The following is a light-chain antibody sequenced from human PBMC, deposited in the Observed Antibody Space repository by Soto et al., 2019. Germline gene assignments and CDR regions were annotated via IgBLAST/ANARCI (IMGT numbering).Light chain of an antibody. CDR1: SSDVGGYNY. CDR3: SSYTSSSTLGV. J-gene: IGLJ1*01. CDR2: EVS. Sequence: QSVLTQPASVSGSPGQSITISCTGTSSDVGGYNYVSWYQQHPGNAPKLMISEVSNRPSGISNRFSGSKSANTAFLTISGLLAEDEADYYCSSYTSSSTLGVFGTGTKVTVL. V-gene: IGLV2-14*01.